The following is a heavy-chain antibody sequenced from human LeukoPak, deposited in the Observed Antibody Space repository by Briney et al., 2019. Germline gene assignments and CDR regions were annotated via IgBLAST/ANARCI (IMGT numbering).Heavy chain of an antibody. CDR2: IRYDGSNK. Sequence: GGSLRLFCAASGFTFSSYGMHWVRQAPGKGLEWVAFIRYDGSNKYYADSVKGRFTISRDNSKNSVYLQMNSLRADDTAVYYCATYTNGYDSWGQGTLVTVSS. CDR1: GFTFSSYG. CDR3: ATYTNGYDS. D-gene: IGHD2-8*01. J-gene: IGHJ5*02. V-gene: IGHV3-30*02.